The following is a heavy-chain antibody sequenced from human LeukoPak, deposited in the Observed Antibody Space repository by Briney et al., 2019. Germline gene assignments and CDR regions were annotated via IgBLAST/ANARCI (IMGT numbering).Heavy chain of an antibody. CDR2: ISGSGSTI. CDR1: GFTFSTYE. Sequence: GGSLRLSCAASGFTFSTYEMNWVRQAQGKGLEWVSYISGSGSTIYYADSVKGRFTISRDNAKNSLYLQMNSLRVEDTAVYYCARGGYSDTSASDMTWGQGTLVTVSS. D-gene: IGHD3-22*01. V-gene: IGHV3-48*03. CDR3: ARGGYSDTSASDMT. J-gene: IGHJ5*02.